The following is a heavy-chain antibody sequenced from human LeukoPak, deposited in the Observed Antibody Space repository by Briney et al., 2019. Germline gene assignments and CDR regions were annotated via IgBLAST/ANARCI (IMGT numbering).Heavy chain of an antibody. CDR2: IYPGDSDT. D-gene: IGHD3-22*01. V-gene: IGHV5-51*01. CDR3: ARGPIGDSSGYYPYVEY. J-gene: IGHJ4*02. Sequence: GESLKISCKGSGYSFTSYWIGWVRQMPGKGLEWMGIIYPGDSDTRYSPSFQGQVTISADKSISTAYLQWSSLKASDTAMYYCARGPIGDSSGYYPYVEYWGQGTLVTVSS. CDR1: GYSFTSYW.